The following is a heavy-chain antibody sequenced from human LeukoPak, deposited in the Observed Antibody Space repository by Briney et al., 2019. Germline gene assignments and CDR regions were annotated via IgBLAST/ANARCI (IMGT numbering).Heavy chain of an antibody. CDR2: SYHSGRS. D-gene: IGHD2-2*02. CDR3: ARGIRGAPYTVLF. V-gene: IGHV4-38-2*02. Sequence: SETLSLTCTVSGYSISSGYYWGWIRQPPGKGLEWIGSSYHSGRSYSDPLTKSCTIISEDTSKYQFSLKLSLVTAAATAVYYCARGIRGAPYTVLFWGQGTLVTVSS. CDR1: GYSISSGYY. J-gene: IGHJ4*02.